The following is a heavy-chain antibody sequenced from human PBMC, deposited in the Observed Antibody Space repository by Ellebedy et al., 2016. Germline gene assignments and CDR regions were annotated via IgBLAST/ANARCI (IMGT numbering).Heavy chain of an antibody. D-gene: IGHD3-22*01. CDR3: TLLYYRPPMGGH. Sequence: GGSLRLSCTASGFTFSNAWMSWVRKAPGKGPEWVGRIKSKTDGGTTDYAAPVIGRFTISRDDSKNTAYLQMNSLKTEDTAVYYCTLLYYRPPMGGHWGQGALVTVSS. CDR1: GFTFSNAW. CDR2: IKSKTDGGTT. J-gene: IGHJ4*02. V-gene: IGHV3-15*01.